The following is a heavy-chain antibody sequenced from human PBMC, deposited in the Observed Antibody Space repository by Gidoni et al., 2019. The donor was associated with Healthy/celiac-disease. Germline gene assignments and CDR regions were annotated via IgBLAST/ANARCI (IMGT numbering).Heavy chain of an antibody. J-gene: IGHJ4*02. Sequence: EVQLSAPAGGFVQPGGSLRRYCEASGFTFSSYAMSWVRQAAGKGLEWVAGISGGGGSTCYADSVKGRFTISRDNSKNTLYLQMNSLRAEDTAVYYCAKATPLDILTPLDYWGQGTLITVSS. CDR3: AKATPLDILTPLDY. CDR1: GFTFSSYA. CDR2: ISGGGGST. V-gene: IGHV3-23*01. D-gene: IGHD3-9*01.